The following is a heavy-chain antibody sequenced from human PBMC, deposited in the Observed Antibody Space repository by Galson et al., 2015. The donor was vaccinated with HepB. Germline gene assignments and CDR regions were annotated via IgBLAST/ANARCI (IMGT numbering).Heavy chain of an antibody. CDR3: AKNSGSYYRANFDY. Sequence: SLRLSCAASGFTFSSYGMHWVRQAPGKGLEWVAVISYDGSNKYCADSVKGRFTISRDNSKNTLYLQMNSLRAEDTAVYYCAKNSGSYYRANFDYWGQGTLVTVSS. V-gene: IGHV3-30*18. J-gene: IGHJ4*02. D-gene: IGHD1-26*01. CDR2: ISYDGSNK. CDR1: GFTFSSYG.